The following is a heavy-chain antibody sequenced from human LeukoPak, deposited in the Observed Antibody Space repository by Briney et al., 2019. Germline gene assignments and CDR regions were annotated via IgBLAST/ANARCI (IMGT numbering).Heavy chain of an antibody. CDR2: IIPIFGTA. CDR1: GYTLTDLS. D-gene: IGHD3-22*01. Sequence: SVKVSCKVSGYTLTDLSMHWVRQAPGQGLEWMGGIIPIFGTANYAQKFQGRVTITADESTSTAYMELSSLRSEDTAVYYCARVDYYDSSGYYYGAEYFQHWGQGTLVTVSS. V-gene: IGHV1-69*13. CDR3: ARVDYYDSSGYYYGAEYFQH. J-gene: IGHJ1*01.